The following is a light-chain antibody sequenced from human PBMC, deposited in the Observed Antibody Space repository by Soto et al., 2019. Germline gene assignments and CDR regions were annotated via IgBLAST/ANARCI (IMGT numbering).Light chain of an antibody. CDR2: KAS. CDR3: QQYNSGSPWT. Sequence: DIQMTQSPSTLSASVGDRVTITCRASQSISTWLAWYQQKPGKAPNLLIFKASSLKSGVPSRFSGSASGTEFTITISSMKPDDFATYYRQQYNSGSPWTFGQGTKVEIK. CDR1: QSISTW. J-gene: IGKJ1*01. V-gene: IGKV1-5*03.